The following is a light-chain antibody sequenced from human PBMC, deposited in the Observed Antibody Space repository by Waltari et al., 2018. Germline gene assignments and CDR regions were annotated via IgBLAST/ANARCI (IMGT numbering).Light chain of an antibody. CDR1: SSDIGGYNY. CDR2: DVS. V-gene: IGLV2-14*03. CDR3: SSYTSSGTPWV. Sequence: QSALTQPASVSGSPGQSITISCTGTSSDIGGYNYVSWYQEHPGRAPKLMIFDVSDQPSGVSNRFSGSKSGNTASLTISGLQADDEADYYCSSYTSSGTPWVFGGGTKLTVL. J-gene: IGLJ3*02.